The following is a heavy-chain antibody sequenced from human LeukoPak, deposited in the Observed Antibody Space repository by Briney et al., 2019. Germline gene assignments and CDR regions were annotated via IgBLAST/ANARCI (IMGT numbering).Heavy chain of an antibody. CDR2: IKQDGSEK. CDR3: VRDPHY. V-gene: IGHV3-7*01. CDR1: GFTFSSYW. Sequence: GGSLRLSCAASGFTFSSYWMTWVPQAPGKGLEWVANIKQDGSEKYYVDSVKGRFTISRDNAKNSPYLQMNSLRAEDTTVYFCVRDPHYWGQGTLVTVSS. J-gene: IGHJ4*02.